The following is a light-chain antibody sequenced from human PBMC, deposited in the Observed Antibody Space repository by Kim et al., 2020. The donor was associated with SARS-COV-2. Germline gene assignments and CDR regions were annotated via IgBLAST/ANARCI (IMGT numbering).Light chain of an antibody. CDR1: ENISRY. V-gene: IGKV3-11*01. J-gene: IGKJ5*01. Sequence: EIVLTQFPATLSLSPGERATLSCRASENISRYLAWYQKKPGQAPRLLIYDTSNTATGIPARFSGSGSGTDFTLTIHSLEPEDFAVYYCQQRSNWLITFGQGTRLESK. CDR3: QQRSNWLIT. CDR2: DTS.